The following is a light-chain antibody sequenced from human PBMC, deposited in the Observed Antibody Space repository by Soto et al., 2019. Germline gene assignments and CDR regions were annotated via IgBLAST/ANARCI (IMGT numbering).Light chain of an antibody. CDR3: QSYYSSLSGYV. CDR1: SSNIGAGYD. CDR2: GNS. Sequence: QSVLTQPPSVSGAPGQRVTISCTGSSSNIGAGYDVHWYQQLPGTAPKLLIYGNSNRPSGVPDRFSGSKSGTSASLAITGLHAVDEADYYCQSYYSSLSGYVFGTGTKVTVL. V-gene: IGLV1-40*01. J-gene: IGLJ1*01.